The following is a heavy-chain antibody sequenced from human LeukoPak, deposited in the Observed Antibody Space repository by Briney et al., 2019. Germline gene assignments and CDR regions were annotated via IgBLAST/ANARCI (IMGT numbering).Heavy chain of an antibody. CDR3: AREIGGYNWFDP. Sequence: GGSLRLSCAASAFTFNGYEMNWVRQAPGKGLEWVSYISSGGSRIYYADSVKGRFTISRDNAKKSLYLQMNSLRAEDTAVYYCAREIGGYNWFDPWGQGTLVTVSS. D-gene: IGHD3-10*01. CDR1: AFTFNGYE. CDR2: ISSGGSRI. J-gene: IGHJ5*02. V-gene: IGHV3-48*03.